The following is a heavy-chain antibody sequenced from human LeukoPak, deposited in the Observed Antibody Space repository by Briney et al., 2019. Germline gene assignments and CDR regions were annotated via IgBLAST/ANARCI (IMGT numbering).Heavy chain of an antibody. CDR3: AIELYSSSSGAPLGN. Sequence: GGLLRLSCAASGFTFSSYAMPWVRQAPGKGLEWGGVISYDGSNKYYADSVKGRFTISRDNSNNTLYLQMNSLRAEDTVVYYRAIELYSSSSGAPLGNWGQGTLVTVSS. D-gene: IGHD6-6*01. CDR2: ISYDGSNK. J-gene: IGHJ4*02. V-gene: IGHV3-30*01. CDR1: GFTFSSYA.